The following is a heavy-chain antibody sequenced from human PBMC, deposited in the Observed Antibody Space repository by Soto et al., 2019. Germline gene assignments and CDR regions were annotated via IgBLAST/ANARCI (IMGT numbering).Heavy chain of an antibody. CDR3: ARDIVRGVIVN. D-gene: IGHD3-10*01. Sequence: ETLSLTCTVSGGSISSYYWSWIRQPPGKGLEWIGYIYYSGSTNYNPSLKSRVTISVDTSKNQFSLKLSSVTAADTAVYYCARDIVRGVIVNWGQGTLVTVSS. J-gene: IGHJ4*02. CDR2: IYYSGST. CDR1: GGSISSYY. V-gene: IGHV4-59*01.